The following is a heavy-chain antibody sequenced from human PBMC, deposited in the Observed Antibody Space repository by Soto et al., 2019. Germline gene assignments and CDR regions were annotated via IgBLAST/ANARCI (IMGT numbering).Heavy chain of an antibody. CDR1: GYTFAFYF. CDR3: TRAEEMATIRFEH. CDR2: ITPTGGTT. V-gene: IGHV1-46*01. Sequence: QVQLVQSGAEVKKPGASVKVSCRASGYTFAFYFIHWVRQAPGHGLEWMGTITPTGGTTSYAQKFQGRVTMTRDTSTSKVSIELRSLTYDDTAVYYCTRAEEMATIRFEHWGQGTLVTVAS. J-gene: IGHJ4*02.